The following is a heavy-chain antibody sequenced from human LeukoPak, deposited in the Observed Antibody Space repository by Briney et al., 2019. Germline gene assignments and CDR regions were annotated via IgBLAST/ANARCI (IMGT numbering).Heavy chain of an antibody. CDR2: INWDGDSI. CDR1: GFRFDDYG. CDR3: ARLRGAQYYFYYYMDV. D-gene: IGHD2/OR15-2a*01. Sequence: GGSLRLSCTASGFRFDDYGMSWVRHAPGKGLEWVSGINWDGDSIGYAESVKGRFTITRDNAKNSLYLQMNSLRAEDTALYYCARLRGAQYYFYYYMDVWGKGTTVTVSS. V-gene: IGHV3-20*04. J-gene: IGHJ6*03.